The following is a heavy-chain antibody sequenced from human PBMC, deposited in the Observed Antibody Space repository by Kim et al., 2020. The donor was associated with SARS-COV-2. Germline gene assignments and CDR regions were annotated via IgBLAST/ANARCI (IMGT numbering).Heavy chain of an antibody. J-gene: IGHJ5*02. D-gene: IGHD1-26*01. CDR1: GYTFTSYA. Sequence: ASVKVSCKASGYTFTSYAMNWVRQAPGQGLEWMGWINTNTGNPTYAQGFTGRFVFSLDTSVSTAYLQISSLKAEDTAVYYCARVEINGYLMWELSGNWFDPWGQGTLVTVSS. CDR3: ARVEINGYLMWELSGNWFDP. V-gene: IGHV7-4-1*02. CDR2: INTNTGNP.